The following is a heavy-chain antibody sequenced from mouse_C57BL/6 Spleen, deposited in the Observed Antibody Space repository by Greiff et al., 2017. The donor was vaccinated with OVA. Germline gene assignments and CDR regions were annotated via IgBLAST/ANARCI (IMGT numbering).Heavy chain of an antibody. D-gene: IGHD2-3*01. CDR1: GYSFTGYY. J-gene: IGHJ4*01. CDR3: ARVGGYYVGAMDY. CDR2: INPSTGGT. Sequence: EVQLQQPGPELVKPGASVKISCKASGYSFTGYYMNWVKQSPEKSLEWIGEINPSTGGTTYNQKFKAKATLTVDKSSSTAYMQLKSLTSEDSAVYYCARVGGYYVGAMDYWGQGTSVTVSS. V-gene: IGHV1-42*01.